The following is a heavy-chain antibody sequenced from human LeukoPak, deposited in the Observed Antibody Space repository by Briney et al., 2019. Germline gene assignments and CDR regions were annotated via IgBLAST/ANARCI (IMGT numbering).Heavy chain of an antibody. CDR2: ISSTSSTI. Sequence: PGGSLRLSCAASGFTFTSYSMNWVRQAPGKGLEWSSYISSTSSTIYYADSVKGRFTISRDSAKDSLYLQMNSLRDEDTAVYYCARDRGADYYYDSSAYDYPYYFDYWGQGTLVTVSS. CDR3: ARDRGADYYYDSSAYDYPYYFDY. V-gene: IGHV3-48*02. CDR1: GFTFTSYS. J-gene: IGHJ4*02. D-gene: IGHD3-22*01.